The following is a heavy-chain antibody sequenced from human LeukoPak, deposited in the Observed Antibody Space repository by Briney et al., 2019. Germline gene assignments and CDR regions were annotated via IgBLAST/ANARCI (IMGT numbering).Heavy chain of an antibody. CDR1: GFSFDRYT. J-gene: IGHJ4*02. V-gene: IGHV3-43*01. Sequence: GGSLRLSRATSGFSFDRYTIHWVRQAPGKGLEWVSLAGWAGGTTFYSDSVRGRFTISRDSGRKSVYLQMNSLTTDDTAFYFCAKELDTMFFDYWGQGALVTVSS. CDR2: AGWAGGTT. D-gene: IGHD3-10*02. CDR3: AKELDTMFFDY.